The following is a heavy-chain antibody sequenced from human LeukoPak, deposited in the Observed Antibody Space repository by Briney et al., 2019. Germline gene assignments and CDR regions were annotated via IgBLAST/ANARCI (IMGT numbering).Heavy chain of an antibody. V-gene: IGHV3-74*01. CDR3: ATKQWLAPPPDS. D-gene: IGHD6-19*01. J-gene: IGHJ4*02. CDR2: INTDGTVT. CDR1: GCTFSKYW. Sequence: GESLKISCAASGCTFSKYWMLWVRQAPGKGLESVSRINTDGTVTTYADSVKGRFTVSRDNADNTMFLQMNSVRDEDTAVYYCATKQWLAPPPDSWGQGTPVTVSS.